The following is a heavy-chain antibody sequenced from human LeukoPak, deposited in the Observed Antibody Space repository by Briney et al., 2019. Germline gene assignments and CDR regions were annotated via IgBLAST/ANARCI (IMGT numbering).Heavy chain of an antibody. D-gene: IGHD3-16*01. CDR1: GFTFSNYW. J-gene: IGHJ6*02. V-gene: IGHV3-7*03. CDR3: ARSRAAVVMGELIPSFYYGMDV. Sequence: PGGSLRLSCAASGFTFSNYWMNWVHQVPGKRLEWVATIKQDGGERYYVDSVEGRFTISRDNGKTSVYLQMNSLRADDTAVYYCARSRAAVVMGELIPSFYYGMDVWGQGTTVTVSS. CDR2: IKQDGGER.